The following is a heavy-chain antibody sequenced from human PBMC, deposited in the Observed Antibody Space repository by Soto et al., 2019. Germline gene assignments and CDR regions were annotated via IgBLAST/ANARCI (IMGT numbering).Heavy chain of an antibody. V-gene: IGHV4-31*03. Sequence: QVQLQESDPGLVKPSQTLSLTCTVSGGSISSGGYYWSWIRQHPGKGLELIGYIYYSGSTCYNPSLKSRVTLSVDTSKNQFSLKLSSVTAADTAVYYCARDEGHGDYLYFDYWGQGTQVTVSS. D-gene: IGHD4-17*01. CDR2: IYYSGST. J-gene: IGHJ4*02. CDR1: GGSISSGGYY. CDR3: ARDEGHGDYLYFDY.